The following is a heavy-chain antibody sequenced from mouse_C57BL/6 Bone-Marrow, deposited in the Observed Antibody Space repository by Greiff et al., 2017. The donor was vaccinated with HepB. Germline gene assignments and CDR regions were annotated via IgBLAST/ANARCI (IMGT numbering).Heavy chain of an antibody. CDR2: IYPGDGDT. CDR3: AKWGSYYYGSSYFDY. CDR1: GYAFSSSW. J-gene: IGHJ2*01. D-gene: IGHD1-1*01. V-gene: IGHV1-82*01. Sequence: QVQLQQSGPELVKPGASVKISCKASGYAFSSSWMNWVKQRPGKGLEWIGRIYPGDGDTNYNGKFKGKATLTADKSSSTAYMQLSSLTSEDSAVYVCAKWGSYYYGSSYFDYWGQGTTLTVSS.